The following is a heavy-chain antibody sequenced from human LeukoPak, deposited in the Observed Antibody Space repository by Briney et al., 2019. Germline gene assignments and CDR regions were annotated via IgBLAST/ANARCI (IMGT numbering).Heavy chain of an antibody. CDR2: IYYSGST. D-gene: IGHD2-15*01. Sequence: PSETLSLTCTVSGGSISSNTYYWGWIRQPPGKGLEWIGSIYYSGSTYYNPSLKNRATISVDTSTNQFSLKLTSVTAADTAVYYCARHRGCSGGTCYRYFDYWGQGTLVTVSS. CDR1: GGSISSNTYY. J-gene: IGHJ4*02. CDR3: ARHRGCSGGTCYRYFDY. V-gene: IGHV4-39*01.